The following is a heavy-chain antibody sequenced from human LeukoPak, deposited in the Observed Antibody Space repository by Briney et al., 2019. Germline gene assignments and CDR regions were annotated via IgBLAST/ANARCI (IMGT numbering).Heavy chain of an antibody. CDR2: IKQDGSEK. V-gene: IGHV3-7*01. D-gene: IGHD1-26*01. CDR1: EFTFSSHY. Sequence: GGSLRLSCAASEFTFSSHYMSWVRQAPGKGLEWVASIKQDGSEKSYVDSVKGRFTISRDNAKNTLYLQMNSLRAEDTAVYYCARESGSYSDYWGQGTLVTVSS. CDR3: ARESGSYSDY. J-gene: IGHJ4*02.